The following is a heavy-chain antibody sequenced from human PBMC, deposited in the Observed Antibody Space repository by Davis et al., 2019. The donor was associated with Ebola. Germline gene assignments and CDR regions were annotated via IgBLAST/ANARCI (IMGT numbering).Heavy chain of an antibody. Sequence: GGSLRLSCAASGFTFSSYGMHWVRQAPGKGLEWVAVISYDGSNKYYADSVKGRFTISRDNSKNTLYLQMNSLRAEDTAVYYCAKGGYCSSTSCYGGYYYGMDVWGQGITVTVSS. CDR1: GFTFSSYG. CDR2: ISYDGSNK. V-gene: IGHV3-30*18. D-gene: IGHD2-2*01. CDR3: AKGGYCSSTSCYGGYYYGMDV. J-gene: IGHJ6*02.